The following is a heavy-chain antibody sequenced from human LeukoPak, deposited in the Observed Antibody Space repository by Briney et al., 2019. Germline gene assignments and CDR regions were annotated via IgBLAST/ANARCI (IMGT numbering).Heavy chain of an antibody. Sequence: GASVKVSCKAFGYTFTSNYMHWVRQAPGQGLEWMGWISTYNGDTNYAQKLQGRVTMTTDTSTSTAYMELRSLRSDDTAVYHCARGSSYGFSMGYWGQGTLVTVSS. CDR2: ISTYNGDT. D-gene: IGHD3-16*01. V-gene: IGHV1-18*04. CDR1: GYTFTSNY. J-gene: IGHJ4*02. CDR3: ARGSSYGFSMGY.